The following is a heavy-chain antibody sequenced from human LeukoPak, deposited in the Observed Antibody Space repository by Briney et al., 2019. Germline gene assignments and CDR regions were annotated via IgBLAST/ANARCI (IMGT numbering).Heavy chain of an antibody. CDR2: IYSGGST. D-gene: IGHD4-23*01. Sequence: PGGSLRLSCAASGFTVSSNYMSRVRQAPGKGLEWVSVIYSGGSTYYADSVKGRFTISRDNSKNTLYLQMNSLRAEDTAVYYCARVSFYGGIPLTGGMDVWGQGTTVIVSS. J-gene: IGHJ6*02. CDR1: GFTVSSNY. CDR3: ARVSFYGGIPLTGGMDV. V-gene: IGHV3-53*01.